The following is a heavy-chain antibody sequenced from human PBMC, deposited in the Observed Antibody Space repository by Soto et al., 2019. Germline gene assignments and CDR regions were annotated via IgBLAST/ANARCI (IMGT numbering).Heavy chain of an antibody. Sequence: QVQLQESGPGLVKPSETLSLTCTVSGGSISSYYWSWIRQPPGKGLEWIGYIYYSGSTNYNPSLKSRVTISVDTSKNQFSLKLSSVTAADTAVYYCARDQSYYGSGSYFHYYYMDVWGKWTTVTVSS. CDR2: IYYSGST. CDR1: GGSISSYY. D-gene: IGHD3-10*01. V-gene: IGHV4-59*01. J-gene: IGHJ6*03. CDR3: ARDQSYYGSGSYFHYYYMDV.